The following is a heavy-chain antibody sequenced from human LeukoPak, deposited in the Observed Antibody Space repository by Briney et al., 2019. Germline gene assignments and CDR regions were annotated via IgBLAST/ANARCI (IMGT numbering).Heavy chain of an antibody. CDR1: GFTFSSHS. Sequence: PGGSLRLSCAASGFTFSSHSMNWVRQAPGKGLEWVSSISSSSSYIYYADSVKGRFTISRDNAKNSLYLQVNSLRAEDTAVYYCARVWCSSTSCQYDDYWGQGTLVTVSS. J-gene: IGHJ4*02. CDR3: ARVWCSSTSCQYDDY. D-gene: IGHD2-2*01. CDR2: ISSSSSYI. V-gene: IGHV3-21*01.